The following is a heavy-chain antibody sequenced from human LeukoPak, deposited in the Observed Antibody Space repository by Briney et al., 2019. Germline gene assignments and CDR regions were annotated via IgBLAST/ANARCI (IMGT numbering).Heavy chain of an antibody. D-gene: IGHD3-22*01. V-gene: IGHV1-8*01. J-gene: IGHJ5*02. CDR2: MNPNSGNT. Sequence: ASVKVSCKASGYTFTSYDINWVRQATGQGLEWMGWMNPNSGNTGYAQKFQGRVTMTRNTSISTAYMELSSLRSEDTAVYYCARGVDYYDSSGPGGGWFDPWGQGTLVTVSS. CDR1: GYTFTSYD. CDR3: ARGVDYYDSSGPGGGWFDP.